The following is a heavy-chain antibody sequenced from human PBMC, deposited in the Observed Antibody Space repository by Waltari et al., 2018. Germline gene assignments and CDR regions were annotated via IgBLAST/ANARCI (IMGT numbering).Heavy chain of an antibody. CDR3: ARTPMVRGVPYYGMDV. V-gene: IGHV3-33*08. Sequence: QVQLVQSGAEVKKPGASVTVSCKASGYKFTDYYIHWVRQAPGKGLEWVAVIVYDGSNKYYADAVKGRFTISRDNSKNTLYLQMNSLRAEDTAVYYCARTPMVRGVPYYGMDVWGQGTTVTVSS. J-gene: IGHJ6*02. CDR1: GYKFTDYY. CDR2: IVYDGSNK. D-gene: IGHD3-10*01.